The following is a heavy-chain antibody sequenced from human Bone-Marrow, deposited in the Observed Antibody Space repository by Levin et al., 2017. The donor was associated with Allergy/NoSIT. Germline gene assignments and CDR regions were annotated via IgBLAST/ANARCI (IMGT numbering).Heavy chain of an antibody. CDR3: AKGAGWVAGAVALI. V-gene: IGHV3-23*01. CDR1: GFTFSSYA. J-gene: IGHJ4*02. Sequence: GGSLRLSCAASGFTFSSYAMSWVRQAPGKGLDWVSAISGSGTSTYYADSVKGRFTISRDNSMTTMYLQMNSLRAEDTAVYYCAKGAGWVAGAVALIWGQGTLVTVSS. CDR2: ISGSGTST. D-gene: IGHD6-19*01.